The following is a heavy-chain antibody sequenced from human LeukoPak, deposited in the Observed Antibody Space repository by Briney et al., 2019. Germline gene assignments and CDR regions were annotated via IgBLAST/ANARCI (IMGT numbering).Heavy chain of an antibody. CDR1: GGSISSYY. CDR2: IYYSGST. D-gene: IGHD1-1*01. CDR3: ARDFGPGRYFDL. Sequence: PSETLSLTCTVSGGSISSYYWSWIRQPPGKGLEWIGYIYYSGSTNYNPSLKSRVTISVDTSKSQFSLKLSSVTAADTAVYYCARDFGPGRYFDLWGRGTLVTVSS. J-gene: IGHJ2*01. V-gene: IGHV4-59*01.